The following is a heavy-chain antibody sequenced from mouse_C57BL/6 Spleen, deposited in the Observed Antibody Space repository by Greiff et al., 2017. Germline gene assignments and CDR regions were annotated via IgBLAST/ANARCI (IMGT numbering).Heavy chain of an antibody. CDR2: IHPNSGST. J-gene: IGHJ1*03. Sequence: QVQLKQPGAELVKPGASVKLSCKASGYTFTSYWMHWVKQRPGQGLEWIGMIHPNSGSTNYNETLQSKATLTVDKSSSTAYMQLISLTSEDSAVYYCARFGNGVDWYFDDWGTGTTVTVSS. V-gene: IGHV1-64*01. CDR3: ARFGNGVDWYFDD. CDR1: GYTFTSYW. D-gene: IGHD1-1*02.